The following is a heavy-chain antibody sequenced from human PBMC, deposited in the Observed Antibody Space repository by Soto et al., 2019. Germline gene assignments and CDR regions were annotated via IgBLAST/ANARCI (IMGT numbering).Heavy chain of an antibody. J-gene: IGHJ5*02. V-gene: IGHV4-31*03. CDR3: ARGGSSGPEP. Sequence: SETLSLTCTVSGGSISSGGYYWSWIRQHPGKGLEWIGYIYYSGSTYYNPSLKSRVTISVDTSKNQFSLKLSSVTAADTAVYYCARGGSSGPEPWGQGTLVTVSS. D-gene: IGHD3-3*01. CDR1: GGSISSGGYY. CDR2: IYYSGST.